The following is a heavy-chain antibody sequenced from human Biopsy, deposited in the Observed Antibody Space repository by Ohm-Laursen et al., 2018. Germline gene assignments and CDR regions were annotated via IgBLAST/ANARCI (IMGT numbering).Heavy chain of an antibody. V-gene: IGHV3-33*01. CDR1: GFGFSYYG. Sequence: SLRLSCSASGFGFSYYGLHWVRQAPGKGLQWVAVMWYDGINKNYADSVKGRFTVSRDNSNNELYLQMSSLRDEDSAVYYCARDDVTTGHYMILNHWGQGTLVTVSS. J-gene: IGHJ5*02. CDR2: MWYDGINK. CDR3: ARDDVTTGHYMILNH. D-gene: IGHD3-9*01.